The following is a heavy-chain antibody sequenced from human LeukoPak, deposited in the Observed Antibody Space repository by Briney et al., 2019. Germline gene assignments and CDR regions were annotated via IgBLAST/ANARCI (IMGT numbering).Heavy chain of an antibody. V-gene: IGHV3-30*02. J-gene: IGHJ6*03. CDR1: GFTFSSYG. CDR3: AKDGSGSYYFSYYYYYMDV. Sequence: GGSLRLSCAASGFTFSSYGMHWVRQVPGKGLEWVAFIRYDGSNKYYADSVKGRFTISRDNSKNTLYLQMNSLRPEDTAVYYCAKDGSGSYYFSYYYYYMDVWGKGTTVTVSS. CDR2: IRYDGSNK. D-gene: IGHD3-10*01.